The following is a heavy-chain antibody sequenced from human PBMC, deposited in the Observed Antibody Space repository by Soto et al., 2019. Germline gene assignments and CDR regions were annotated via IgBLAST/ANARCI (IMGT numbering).Heavy chain of an antibody. Sequence: ASVKVSCKASGYTFTGYYMHWVRQAPGQGLEWMGWINPNSGGTNYAQKFQGRVTMTRDTSISTAYMELSRLRSDDTAVYYCARDYYYDSSGYYLNYGMDVWGQGTTVTASS. CDR1: GYTFTGYY. CDR3: ARDYYYDSSGYYLNYGMDV. D-gene: IGHD3-22*01. CDR2: INPNSGGT. J-gene: IGHJ6*02. V-gene: IGHV1-2*02.